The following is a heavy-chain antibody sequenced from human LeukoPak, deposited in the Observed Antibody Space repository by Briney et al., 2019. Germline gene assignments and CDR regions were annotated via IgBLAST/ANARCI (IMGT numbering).Heavy chain of an antibody. D-gene: IGHD6-13*01. Sequence: PGGSLRLSCAASGFTFSSYGMHWVRQAPGKGLEWVAVISYDGSNKYYADSVKGRFTISRDNSKNTLYLQMNSLRAEDTAVYYCARDTSPSIAAAGYDAFDIWGQGTMVTVSS. J-gene: IGHJ3*02. CDR3: ARDTSPSIAAAGYDAFDI. CDR1: GFTFSSYG. CDR2: ISYDGSNK. V-gene: IGHV3-30*03.